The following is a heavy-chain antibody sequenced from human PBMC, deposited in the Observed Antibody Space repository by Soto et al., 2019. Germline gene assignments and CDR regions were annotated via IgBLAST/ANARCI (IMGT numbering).Heavy chain of an antibody. CDR1: GFIFSTYA. J-gene: IGHJ4*02. CDR3: AKSGRWYRALDY. V-gene: IGHV3-23*01. CDR2: ISISGDST. Sequence: PGGSLRLSCAASGFIFSTYAMSWLRQAPGKRLEWVSSISISGDSTYYTDAVKGRFTISRDNSKNTLYLQMNSLRAEDTAVYHCAKSGRWYRALDYWGQGTLVTVSS. D-gene: IGHD6-13*01.